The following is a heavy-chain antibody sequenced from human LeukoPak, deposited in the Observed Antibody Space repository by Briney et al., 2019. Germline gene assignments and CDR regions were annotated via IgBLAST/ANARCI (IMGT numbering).Heavy chain of an antibody. CDR2: IYYSGST. J-gene: IGHJ3*02. CDR1: GGSISSSSYY. D-gene: IGHD3-10*01. CDR3: ARDARVSGIPRAFDI. Sequence: SETLSLTCTVSGGSISSSSYYWGWIRQPPGKGLEWIGSIYYSGSTYYNPSLKSRVTISVDTSKNQFSLKLSSVTAADTAVYYCARDARVSGIPRAFDIWAQGTVVTVSS. V-gene: IGHV4-39*07.